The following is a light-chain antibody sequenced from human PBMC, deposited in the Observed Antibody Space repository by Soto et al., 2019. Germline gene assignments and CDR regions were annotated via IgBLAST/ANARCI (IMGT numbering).Light chain of an antibody. V-gene: IGKV2-28*01. CDR1: QSLLHSNGYNF. CDR2: LGS. J-gene: IGKJ2*01. CDR3: MQALQTPYT. Sequence: DIVMTQSPLSLPVTPGEPASISCRSSQSLLHSNGYNFLDWYLQKPGQSPQLLIYLGSNRASGVPDRFSCSGSGTDFTLRISTVEAEDVGTYYCMQALQTPYTFGQGTKLEIK.